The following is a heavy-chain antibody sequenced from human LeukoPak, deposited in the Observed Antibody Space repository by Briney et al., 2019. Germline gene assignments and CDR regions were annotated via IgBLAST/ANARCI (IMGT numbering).Heavy chain of an antibody. Sequence: PGGSLRLSCAASGFTFSIYSMNWVRQAPGKGLEWVSSISSSGRYIFYADSVKGRFTISRDNAKNSLYLQINSLRAEDTAVYYCARVTSMVRGVIAHYYYYGMDVWGQGTTVTVSS. J-gene: IGHJ6*02. D-gene: IGHD3-10*01. V-gene: IGHV3-21*01. CDR3: ARVTSMVRGVIAHYYYYGMDV. CDR2: ISSSGRYI. CDR1: GFTFSIYS.